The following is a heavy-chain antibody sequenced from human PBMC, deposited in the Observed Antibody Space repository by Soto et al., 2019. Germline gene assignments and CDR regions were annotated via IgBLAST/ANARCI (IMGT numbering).Heavy chain of an antibody. D-gene: IGHD4-17*01. CDR2: MNPDSGNT. CDR3: ARGPSDYGDYDYYFNGMDV. Sequence: EASVKVSCKASGYTFTNYDINWVRQSPGQGLEWMGWMNPDSGNTGYAQKFRGRVTMTRDTPMSTAYMDLSGLRSEDTAVYYCARGPSDYGDYDYYFNGMDVWGQGTTVTVSS. CDR1: GYTFTNYD. V-gene: IGHV1-8*01. J-gene: IGHJ6*02.